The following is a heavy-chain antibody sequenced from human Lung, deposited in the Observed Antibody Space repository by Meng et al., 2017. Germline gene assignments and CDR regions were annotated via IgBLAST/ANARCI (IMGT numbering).Heavy chain of an antibody. D-gene: IGHD3-10*01. CDR2: LSGGGFTT. Sequence: VQRVGPGGGLVQPGGSLRVSFAASGFSFSSYAMSWVRPAPGKGLEWLAALSGGGFTTYYADSVKGRFTISRHNSKNTLYLQVTSLRAEDTALYYCAKYSYGLGDYFDYWGQGALVTVSS. CDR3: AKYSYGLGDYFDY. CDR1: GFSFSSYA. J-gene: IGHJ4*02. V-gene: IGHV3-23*04.